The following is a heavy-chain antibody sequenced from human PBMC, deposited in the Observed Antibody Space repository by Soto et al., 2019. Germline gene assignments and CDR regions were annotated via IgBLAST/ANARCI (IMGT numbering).Heavy chain of an antibody. CDR3: AKDSGYPNYYYMDV. D-gene: IGHD5-18*01. Sequence: PGGSLRLSCAASGFTFSSYAMSWVRQAPGKGLEWVSAISGSGGSTYYADSVKGRFTISRDNSKNTLYLQMNSLRAEDTAVYYCAKDSGYPNYYYMDVWGKGTTVTVSS. V-gene: IGHV3-23*01. CDR1: GFTFSSYA. J-gene: IGHJ6*03. CDR2: ISGSGGST.